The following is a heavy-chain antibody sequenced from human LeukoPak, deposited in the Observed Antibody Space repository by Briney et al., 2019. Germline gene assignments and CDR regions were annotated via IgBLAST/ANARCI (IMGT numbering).Heavy chain of an antibody. V-gene: IGHV4-34*08. CDR3: ATGVLRYFDRGAFDY. Sequence: PGGSLRLSCAASGFTFSSYAMSWVRQAPGKGLEWIGEINHSGSTNYNPSLKSRVTISVDTSKNQFSLKLSSVTAADTAVYYCATGVLRYFDRGAFDYWGQGTLVTVSS. D-gene: IGHD3-9*01. CDR1: GFTFSSYA. CDR2: INHSGST. J-gene: IGHJ4*02.